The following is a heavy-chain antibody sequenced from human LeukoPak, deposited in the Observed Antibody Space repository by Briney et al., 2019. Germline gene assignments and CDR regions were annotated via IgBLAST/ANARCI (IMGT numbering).Heavy chain of an antibody. CDR3: ARAPDTAMVITDY. D-gene: IGHD5-18*01. CDR2: TSAYNGNT. Sequence: GASVKVSCKTSGGTFSTYAISWVRQAPGQGLEWMGWTSAYNGNTNYAQKLQGRVTMTTDTSTSTAYMELRSLRSDDTAVYYCARAPDTAMVITDYWGQGTLVTVSS. J-gene: IGHJ4*02. CDR1: GGTFSTYA. V-gene: IGHV1-18*01.